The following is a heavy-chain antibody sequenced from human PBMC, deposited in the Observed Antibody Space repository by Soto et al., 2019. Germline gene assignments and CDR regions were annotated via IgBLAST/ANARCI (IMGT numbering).Heavy chain of an antibody. CDR3: ARSRYVDSVQCYFEI. CDR1: GFSLRNTRMG. CDR2: IFSNDAK. V-gene: IGHV2-26*01. J-gene: IGHJ2*01. Sequence: QVTLKESGPVLVKPTETLTLTCTVSGFSLRNTRMGVRWIRQSPGKALEWLAHIFSNDAKSYSPYLKSRLAITRDTSKSQVVLTMSSVALVDTATYYCARSRYVDSVQCYFEIWGRGTLVTVSS. D-gene: IGHD4-17*01.